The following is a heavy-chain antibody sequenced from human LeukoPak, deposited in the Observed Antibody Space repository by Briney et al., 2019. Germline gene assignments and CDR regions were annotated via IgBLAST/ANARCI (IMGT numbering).Heavy chain of an antibody. D-gene: IGHD6-13*01. CDR2: IYPGDSDT. Sequence: KVSCKASGYTFTSYGISWVRQMPGKGLEWMGIIYPGDSDTRYSPSFQGQVTISADKSISTAYLQWSSLKASDTAMYYCARHEAAAAGTFDYWGQGTLVTVSS. CDR1: GYTFTSYG. V-gene: IGHV5-51*01. J-gene: IGHJ4*02. CDR3: ARHEAAAAGTFDY.